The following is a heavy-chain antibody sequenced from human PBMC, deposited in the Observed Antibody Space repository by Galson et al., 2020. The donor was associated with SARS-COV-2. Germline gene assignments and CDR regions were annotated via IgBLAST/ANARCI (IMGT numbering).Heavy chain of an antibody. J-gene: IGHJ3*02. D-gene: IGHD1-26*01. Sequence: ASVKVSCKVSGYTFTGYYIHWVRQAPGQGLEWMGWINPNSGDTNYPQKFQGRVTMTRDTSISTAYMELSSLRFDNAAVYYCARLGAVGADAFDIWGQGTMVTVSS. CDR1: GYTFTGYY. V-gene: IGHV1-2*02. CDR3: ARLGAVGADAFDI. CDR2: INPNSGDT.